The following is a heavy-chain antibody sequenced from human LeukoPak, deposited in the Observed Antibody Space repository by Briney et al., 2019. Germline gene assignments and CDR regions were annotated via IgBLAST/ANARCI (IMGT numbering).Heavy chain of an antibody. CDR2: INPNSGGT. J-gene: IGHJ4*02. V-gene: IGHV1-2*02. CDR3: AREVRRSSGWYPDY. D-gene: IGHD6-19*01. Sequence: ASVKVSCKASGYTFTDYYIQWVRQAPGQGLEWMGWINPNSGGTNYAQKFQGRVTMTRDTSISTAYMELSRLRSDDTAVYYCAREVRRSSGWYPDYWGQGTLVTVSS. CDR1: GYTFTDYY.